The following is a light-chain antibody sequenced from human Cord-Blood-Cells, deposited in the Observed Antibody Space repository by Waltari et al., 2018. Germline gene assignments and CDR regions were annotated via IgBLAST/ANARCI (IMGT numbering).Light chain of an antibody. CDR3: SAYTRSSTLV. CDR1: SSDVGGYNY. V-gene: IGLV2-14*01. Sequence: QSALTQPASVSGSPGQSITISCTGTSSDVGGYNYVSWYQQHPGKAPKLVIYDVSKRPSGVSNRFSGSQSGNTASLTISALQAEDEADYYCSAYTRSSTLVFGGGTKLTVL. CDR2: DVS. J-gene: IGLJ3*02.